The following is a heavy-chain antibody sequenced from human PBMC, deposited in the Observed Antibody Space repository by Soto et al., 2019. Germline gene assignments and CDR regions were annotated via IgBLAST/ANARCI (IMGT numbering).Heavy chain of an antibody. V-gene: IGHV1-18*01. Sequence: QVQLVQSGAEVKKPGASVKVSCKASGYTFTSYGISGVRQAPGQGLEWMGWISAYNGNTNYAQKLQGRVTMTTDTAPSTAYVEVRSLRSDDTAVYHCAGEGGIAAHPLDYWGQGTLVTVCS. CDR3: AGEGGIAAHPLDY. CDR1: GYTFTSYG. J-gene: IGHJ4*02. D-gene: IGHD6-13*01. CDR2: ISAYNGNT.